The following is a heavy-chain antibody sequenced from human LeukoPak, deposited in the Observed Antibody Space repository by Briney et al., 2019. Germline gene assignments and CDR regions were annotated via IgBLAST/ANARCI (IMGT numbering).Heavy chain of an antibody. D-gene: IGHD3-9*01. CDR3: ARESRHYDILTGYTPTPLDY. CDR2: INPSGGST. Sequence: GASVKVSCKASGYTFTSYYMHWVRQAPGQGLEWMGIINPSGGSTSYAQKFQGRVTMTRDTPTSTVYMELSSLRSEDTAVYYCARESRHYDILTGYTPTPLDYWGQGTLVTVSS. V-gene: IGHV1-46*01. J-gene: IGHJ4*02. CDR1: GYTFTSYY.